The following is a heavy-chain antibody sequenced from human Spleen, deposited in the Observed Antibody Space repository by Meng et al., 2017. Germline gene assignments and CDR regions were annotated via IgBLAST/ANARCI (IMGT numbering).Heavy chain of an antibody. CDR3: AREAYGDYGYDY. V-gene: IGHV3-30*01. D-gene: IGHD4-17*01. J-gene: IGHJ4*02. CDR2: IAYDGSNK. Sequence: QGQRVECGGGGVQPGGSLRISCAASMFSSYVMHWVRQAPGKGLEWVAVIAYDGSNKYYADSVKGRFTISRDISKNTLFLQMNSLRAEDTAVYYCAREAYGDYGYDYWGQGILVTVSS. CDR1: MFSSYV.